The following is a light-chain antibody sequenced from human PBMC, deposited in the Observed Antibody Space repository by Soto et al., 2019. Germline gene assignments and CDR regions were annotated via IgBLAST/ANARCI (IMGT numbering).Light chain of an antibody. J-gene: IGKJ2*01. CDR1: QSISSW. CDR2: KAS. Sequence: DIQMTQSPSTLSASVGDRVTITCRASQSISSWLAWYQQKPGKAPKLLIYKASSLESGVPSRFSGSGSGTEFTLTISSLQPDDFATYYCKQYNSYPYTFGQVTKLEIK. V-gene: IGKV1-5*03. CDR3: KQYNSYPYT.